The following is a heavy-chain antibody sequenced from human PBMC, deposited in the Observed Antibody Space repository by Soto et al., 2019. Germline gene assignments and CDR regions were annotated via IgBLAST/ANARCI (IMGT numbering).Heavy chain of an antibody. CDR2: ISSSSSYI. J-gene: IGHJ6*02. V-gene: IGHV3-21*01. CDR1: GFTFSSYS. CDR3: ARGGAAAGIYAPRPYYYYGMDV. D-gene: IGHD6-13*01. Sequence: EVQLVESGGGLVKPGGSLRLSCAASGFTFSSYSMNWVRQAPGKGLEWVSSISSSSSYIYYADSVKGRFTISRDNAKNSLYLQMNSLRAEDTAVYYCARGGAAAGIYAPRPYYYYGMDVWGQGTTVTVSS.